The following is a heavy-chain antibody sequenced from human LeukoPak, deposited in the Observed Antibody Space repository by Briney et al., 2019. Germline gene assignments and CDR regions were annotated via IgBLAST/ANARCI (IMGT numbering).Heavy chain of an antibody. Sequence: PSETLSLTCAVSGGSTSSDGYSWSWIRQPPGKGLEWIGYIYHSGSTYYNPSLKSRVTISVDRSKNQFSLKLSSVTAADTAVYYCARAADLYDSSGYYLFDYWGQGTLVTVSS. CDR1: GGSTSSDGYS. CDR3: ARAADLYDSSGYYLFDY. V-gene: IGHV4-30-2*01. J-gene: IGHJ4*02. CDR2: IYHSGST. D-gene: IGHD3-22*01.